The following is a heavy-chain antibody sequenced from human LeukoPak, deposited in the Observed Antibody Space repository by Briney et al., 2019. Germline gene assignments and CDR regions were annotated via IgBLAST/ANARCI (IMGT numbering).Heavy chain of an antibody. CDR2: ISWNSGSI. Sequence: GRSLRLSCAASGFTFDDYAMHWGRQAPGKGLEWGSGISWNSGSIGHADSVKGRFTISRDNAKNSLYLQMNSLRAEDTALYYCAKGAVAGYLFDYWGQGTLVTVSS. CDR1: GFTFDDYA. J-gene: IGHJ4*02. CDR3: AKGAVAGYLFDY. D-gene: IGHD6-19*01. V-gene: IGHV3-9*01.